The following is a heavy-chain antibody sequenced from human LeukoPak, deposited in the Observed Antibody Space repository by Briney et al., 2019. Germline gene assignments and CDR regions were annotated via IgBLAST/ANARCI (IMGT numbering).Heavy chain of an antibody. CDR3: ARAGYYYDSSPV. CDR1: GFTFSGFW. J-gene: IGHJ6*02. V-gene: IGHV3-7*03. CDR2: INSDGSEG. D-gene: IGHD3-22*01. Sequence: GGSLRLSCAVSGFTFSGFWMSWSRQAPGKGLEWVASINSDGSEGYYADVVKGRFTISRDNARNSLHLQINSLRAEDTAVYYCARAGYYYDSSPVWGQGTTVTVSS.